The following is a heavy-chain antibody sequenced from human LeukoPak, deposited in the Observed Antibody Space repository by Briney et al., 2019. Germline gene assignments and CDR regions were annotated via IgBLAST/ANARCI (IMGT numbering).Heavy chain of an antibody. CDR2: IYYTGST. V-gene: IGHV4-39*01. D-gene: IGHD3/OR15-3a*01. J-gene: IGHJ4*02. Sequence: SETLSLTCTISGGSISSISYYWGWIRQPPGKGLEWIGSIYYTGSTYYNPSLKSRVTVSVDTSKNQFSLNLRSVTAADTAVYYCARQDSHLDYWGQGTLVTVSS. CDR3: ARQDSHLDY. CDR1: GGSISSISYY.